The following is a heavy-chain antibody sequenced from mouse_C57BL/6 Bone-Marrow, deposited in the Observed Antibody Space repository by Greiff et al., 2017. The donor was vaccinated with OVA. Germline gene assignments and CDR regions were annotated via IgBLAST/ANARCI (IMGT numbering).Heavy chain of an antibody. CDR1: GFTFNTYA. D-gene: IGHD2-1*01. V-gene: IGHV10-3*01. Sequence: VQLKESGGGLVQPTGSLKLSCAASGFTFNTYAMHWVRQASGKGLEWVARIRRKSSNYATYYTESVKDRFTISRDDSQSMLYLQMNNLKTEDTAMYYCVRDGNCVAWFAYWGQGTLVTVSA. CDR3: VRDGNCVAWFAY. J-gene: IGHJ3*01. CDR2: IRRKSSNYAT.